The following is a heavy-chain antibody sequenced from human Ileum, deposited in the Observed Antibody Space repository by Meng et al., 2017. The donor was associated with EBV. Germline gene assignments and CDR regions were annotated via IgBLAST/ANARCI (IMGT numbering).Heavy chain of an antibody. D-gene: IGHD6-19*01. Sequence: QVQLQESGPGLVKPSETLSLTCTVSGGSISGYYWTWVRQPPGKGLEWIGYIDDSGSTNYNPSLKSRVTISRDTSKNQFSLKLSSVTAADTAVYYCARGGGRYLNWGQGTLVTVSS. CDR1: GGSISGYY. CDR3: ARGGGRYLN. V-gene: IGHV4-59*01. CDR2: IDDSGST. J-gene: IGHJ4*02.